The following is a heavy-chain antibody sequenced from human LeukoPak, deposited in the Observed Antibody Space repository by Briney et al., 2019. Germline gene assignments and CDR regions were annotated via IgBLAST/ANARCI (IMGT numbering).Heavy chain of an antibody. V-gene: IGHV1-69*01. CDR3: ARAPYSSGGSTNYYYYYYMDV. J-gene: IGHJ6*03. Sequence: GASXXXSXXASXGTFSSYVINWVRQAPGQGLEWMGGIIPFFGTANYAQKFQGRVTINADESTRTAYMEVSRQRYEDTAVYYCARAPYSSGGSTNYYYYYYMDVWGKGTTVTVSS. CDR2: IIPFFGTA. D-gene: IGHD6-19*01. CDR1: XGTFSSYV.